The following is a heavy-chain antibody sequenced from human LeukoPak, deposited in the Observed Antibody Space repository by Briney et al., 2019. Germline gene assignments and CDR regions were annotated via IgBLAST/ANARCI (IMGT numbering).Heavy chain of an antibody. Sequence: SETLSLTCTVSGGSISSYYWSWIRQPPGKGLEWIGNIYYSGSTNYKSTNYNPSLKSRVTISVDTSKNQFSLKLSSVTAADTAVYYCARHLSGSFSFDYWGQGTLVTVSS. CDR2: IYYSGSTNYKST. D-gene: IGHD1-26*01. CDR3: ARHLSGSFSFDY. J-gene: IGHJ4*02. V-gene: IGHV4-59*08. CDR1: GGSISSYY.